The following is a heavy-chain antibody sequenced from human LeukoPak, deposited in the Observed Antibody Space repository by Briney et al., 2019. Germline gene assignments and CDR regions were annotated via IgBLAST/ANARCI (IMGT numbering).Heavy chain of an antibody. CDR1: GFTFSSYG. V-gene: IGHV3-7*01. J-gene: IGHJ4*02. CDR2: IKRDGSDN. D-gene: IGHD6-19*01. Sequence: GRSLRLSCAASGFTFSSYGMHWVRQAPGKGLEWVANIKRDGSDNYYVGSVEGRFTISRDNAKNSLYLQMSSLRAEDTAIYYCARALYNRGWYPDYFDSWGQGTLVTVSA. CDR3: ARALYNRGWYPDYFDS.